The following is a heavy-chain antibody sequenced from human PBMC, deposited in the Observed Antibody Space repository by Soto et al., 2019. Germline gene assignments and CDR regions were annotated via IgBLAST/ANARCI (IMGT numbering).Heavy chain of an antibody. V-gene: IGHV3-9*01. CDR3: AKDSSTDYYYYGMDV. J-gene: IGHJ6*02. CDR2: ISWKSGKI. CDR1: GFTFDDYA. Sequence: EVPLVESGGGLVQPGRSLRLSCAASGFTFDDYAMHWVRQAPGKGLEWVSGISWKSGKIGYADSVKGRFNISRDNAKNSLYLQMNSLRPEDTALYYCAKDSSTDYYYYGMDVWGQGTTVTVSS.